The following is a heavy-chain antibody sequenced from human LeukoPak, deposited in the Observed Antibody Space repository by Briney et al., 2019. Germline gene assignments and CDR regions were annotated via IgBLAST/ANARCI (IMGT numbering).Heavy chain of an antibody. Sequence: GGAVRLSCAASGFTFDDYAMHWVRQAPGKGLEWVSLISGDGGSTYYADSVKGRFTISRDNAKNSLYLQMNSLRDEDTAVYYCARETPEYDWGQGTLVTVSS. J-gene: IGHJ4*02. CDR2: ISGDGGST. CDR1: GFTFDDYA. D-gene: IGHD6-6*01. V-gene: IGHV3-43*02. CDR3: ARETPEYD.